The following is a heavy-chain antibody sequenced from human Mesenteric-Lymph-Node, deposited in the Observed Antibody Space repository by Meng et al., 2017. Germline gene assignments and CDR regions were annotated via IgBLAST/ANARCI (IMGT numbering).Heavy chain of an antibody. CDR3: ARELGFRGFMDV. Sequence: GESLKISCAASGFTFSSYAMSWVRQAPGKGLGGVSAISGSGGSTYYADSVKGRFTISRDNSKNTLYLQMNSLRIEDTAVYFCARELGFRGFMDVWGQGTTVTVSS. CDR1: GFTFSSYA. J-gene: IGHJ6*02. V-gene: IGHV3-23*01. CDR2: ISGSGGST. D-gene: IGHD3-10*01.